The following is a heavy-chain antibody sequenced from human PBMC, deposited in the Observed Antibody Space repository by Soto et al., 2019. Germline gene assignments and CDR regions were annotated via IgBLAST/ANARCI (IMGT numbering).Heavy chain of an antibody. J-gene: IGHJ4*02. D-gene: IGHD2-21*02. CDR2: SIPIFGTA. CDR1: GGTFSSYA. CDR3: ARDALDTCRDCYSWYFDY. Sequence: QVQLVQSGAEVKKPGSSVKVSCKASGGTFSSYAISWVRQAPGQGLEWMGGSIPIFGTANYAQKFQGRVTITADESTSTAYMELSSLRSEDTAVYYCARDALDTCRDCYSWYFDYWGQGTLVTVSS. V-gene: IGHV1-69*01.